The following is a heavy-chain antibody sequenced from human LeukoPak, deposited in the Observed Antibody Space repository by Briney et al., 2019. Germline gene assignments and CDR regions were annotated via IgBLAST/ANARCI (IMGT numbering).Heavy chain of an antibody. V-gene: IGHV3-33*01. Sequence: HSGGSLRLSCAASGFTLGYHGMHWVRQAPGKGLEWVVIIFSNGVNTYYADSLRGRSTISRDTSKNTLFLEMESLRTEDTAVYYCARHRGSIFEGYMDVWGKGTTVTVSS. CDR3: ARHRGSIFEGYMDV. J-gene: IGHJ6*03. CDR1: GFTLGYHG. D-gene: IGHD3-9*01. CDR2: IFSNGVNT.